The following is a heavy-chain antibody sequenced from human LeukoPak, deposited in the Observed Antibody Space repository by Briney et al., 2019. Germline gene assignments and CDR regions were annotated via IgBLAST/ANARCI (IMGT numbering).Heavy chain of an antibody. Sequence: GGSLRLSCAVSGFTFSSYWMHWVRQAPGKGLVWVSHIKTDGSTTAYADSVKGRFTISRDNAKNTLYLQMNSLRAEDTAVYYCAKPPYSGSYLVGFDYWGQGTLVTVSS. D-gene: IGHD1-26*01. CDR2: IKTDGSTT. V-gene: IGHV3-74*01. CDR3: AKPPYSGSYLVGFDY. CDR1: GFTFSSYW. J-gene: IGHJ4*02.